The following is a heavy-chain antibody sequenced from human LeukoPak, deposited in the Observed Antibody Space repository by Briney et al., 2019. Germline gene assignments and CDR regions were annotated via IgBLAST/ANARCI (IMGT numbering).Heavy chain of an antibody. CDR3: AKTRGHDMDV. CDR2: ISDSAAGGGT. V-gene: IGHV3-23*01. D-gene: IGHD3-16*01. Sequence: GGSLRLSCAASGFSFSTYGMSWVRQAPGKGLDWVSAISDSAAGGGTYYADSVKGRFTIARDNSQNTLYLQMSSLRAEDTAVYYCAKTRGHDMDVWGQGTTVIVSS. J-gene: IGHJ6*02. CDR1: GFSFSTYG.